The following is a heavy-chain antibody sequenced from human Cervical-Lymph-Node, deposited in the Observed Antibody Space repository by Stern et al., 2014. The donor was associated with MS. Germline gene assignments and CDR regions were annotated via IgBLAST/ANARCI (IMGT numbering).Heavy chain of an antibody. CDR2: IYSGGAT. D-gene: IGHD2-15*01. V-gene: IGHV3-53*01. CDR1: GLTVSTNY. J-gene: IGHJ5*02. Sequence: EVQLVESGGGLILPGGSLRLSCAASGLTVSTNYMSWVRKAPGKGLEWVSAIYSGGATYYSDSVKRRFTISRDDAKNTLYLQMNSLRAEDTALYYCAKDMVGPSDLWGPGTLVTVSS. CDR3: AKDMVGPSDL.